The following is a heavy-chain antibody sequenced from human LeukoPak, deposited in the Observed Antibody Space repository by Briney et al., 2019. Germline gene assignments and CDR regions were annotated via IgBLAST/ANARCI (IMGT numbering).Heavy chain of an antibody. CDR2: IIPILGIA. Sequence: SVKASCKASGGTFSSYTISWVRQAPGQGLEWMGRIIPILGIANYAQKFQGRVTITADKSTSTAYMELSSLRSEDTAVYYCAVSAGNYSPDYYYYYMDVWGKGTTVTVPS. J-gene: IGHJ6*03. CDR1: GGTFSSYT. CDR3: AVSAGNYSPDYYYYYMDV. V-gene: IGHV1-69*02. D-gene: IGHD1-7*01.